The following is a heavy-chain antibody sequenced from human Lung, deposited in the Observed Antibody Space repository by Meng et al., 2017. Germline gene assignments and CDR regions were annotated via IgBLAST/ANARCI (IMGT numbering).Heavy chain of an antibody. D-gene: IGHD1-7*01. CDR1: GDSITRTQW. J-gene: IGHJ4*02. CDR2: ISHSGST. Sequence: QLQESGPRLGQPSGTLSLACAVSGDSITRTQWWSWLRQTPGKGLEWIGEISHSGSTVYRPSLQGRVSISLDKSNNEFSLKLTSVTAADTAVYYCARETLRELGLFHYWGQGILVTVSS. CDR3: ARETLRELGLFHY. V-gene: IGHV4-4*02.